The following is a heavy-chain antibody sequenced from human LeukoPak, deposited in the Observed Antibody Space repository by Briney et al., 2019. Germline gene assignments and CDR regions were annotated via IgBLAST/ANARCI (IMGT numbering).Heavy chain of an antibody. J-gene: IGHJ6*02. Sequence: GRSPRLSCAASGFTFDDYAMHWVRQAPGKGLDWVALISSDGSDKYYADSVKGRFTISRAKSKNTLYLQMDGLRAEDTAVYYCARDPGRNFDYYYYGMDVWGQGTTVTVSS. CDR1: GFTFDDYA. CDR2: ISSDGSDK. D-gene: IGHD1-14*01. CDR3: ARDPGRNFDYYYYGMDV. V-gene: IGHV3-30-3*01.